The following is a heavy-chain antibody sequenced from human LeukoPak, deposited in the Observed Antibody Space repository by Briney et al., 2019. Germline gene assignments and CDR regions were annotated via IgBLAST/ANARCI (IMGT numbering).Heavy chain of an antibody. CDR1: GFTFSTYN. Sequence: GGSLRLSCAASGFTFSTYNMNWVRQAPGKGLEWVAVISYDGSNKYYADSVKGRFTISRDNSKNTLYLQMNSLRAEDTAVYYCARVYSGSYFLYYYYGMDVWGQGTTVTVSS. V-gene: IGHV3-30-3*01. D-gene: IGHD1-26*01. CDR3: ARVYSGSYFLYYYYGMDV. J-gene: IGHJ6*02. CDR2: ISYDGSNK.